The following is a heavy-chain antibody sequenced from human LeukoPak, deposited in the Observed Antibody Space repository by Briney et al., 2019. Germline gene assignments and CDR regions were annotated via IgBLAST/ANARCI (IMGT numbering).Heavy chain of an antibody. J-gene: IGHJ3*02. V-gene: IGHV1-2*02. D-gene: IGHD3-22*01. CDR3: AGLVVVTTHDAFDI. CDR2: INPNSGGT. CDR1: GYTFSSYG. Sequence: PSVKVSCKASGYTFSSYGISWVRQAPGQGLEWMGWINPNSGGTNYAQKFQGRVTMTRDTSISTAYMELSRLRSDDTAVYYCAGLVVVTTHDAFDIWGQGTMVTVSS.